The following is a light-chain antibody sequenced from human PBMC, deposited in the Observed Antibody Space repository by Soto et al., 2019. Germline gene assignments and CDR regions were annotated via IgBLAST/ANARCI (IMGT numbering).Light chain of an antibody. Sequence: DIVLTQSPGTLSLTPGERATLSYGASQHINSIFLPWYQQKPGQAPRLLIYGAFSRASGIPDRFSGSGSGTEFTLTISSLQSEDFAVYYCQQYNNWPRRTFGQGTKVEIK. CDR1: QHINSIF. CDR2: GAF. J-gene: IGKJ1*01. V-gene: IGKV3-20*01. CDR3: QQYNNWPRRT.